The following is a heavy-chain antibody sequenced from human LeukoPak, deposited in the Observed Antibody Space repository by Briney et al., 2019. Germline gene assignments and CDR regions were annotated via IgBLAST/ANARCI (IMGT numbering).Heavy chain of an antibody. J-gene: IGHJ4*02. CDR3: ARALDEGARFDY. V-gene: IGHV3-48*01. Sequence: GESLRLSCAASGFTFSSYSMNWVRQAPGKGLEWVSYIGSSSSSIYYADSVKGRFTISRDNSKNTLYLPMNSLRAEDTAVYYCARALDEGARFDYWGQGTLVTVSS. CDR1: GFTFSSYS. CDR2: IGSSSSSI.